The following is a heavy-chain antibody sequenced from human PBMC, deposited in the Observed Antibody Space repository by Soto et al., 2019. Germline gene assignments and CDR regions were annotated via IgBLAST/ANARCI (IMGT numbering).Heavy chain of an antibody. D-gene: IGHD1-26*01. CDR3: ARDGDQWDKRFCDN. CDR1: GHISGHYG. J-gene: IGHJ4*02. CDR2: ISAHRGHT. V-gene: IGHV1-18*01. Sequence: QVLLVQSAPELTKPGASVKVSCRVSGHISGHYGISWVRLRAGQGLEWMGWISAHRGHTNYAHKFRGRVTMTTVPLAATVCMELKNLLSDDTAVYFCARDGDQWDKRFCDNWGQGTLVTVSS.